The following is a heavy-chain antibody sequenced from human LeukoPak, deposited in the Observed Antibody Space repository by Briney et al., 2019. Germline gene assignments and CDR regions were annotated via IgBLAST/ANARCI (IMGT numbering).Heavy chain of an antibody. Sequence: GGSLRLSCAASGFTFSSYSMNWVRQAPGKRLEWVSSISSSSSYIYYADSVQGRFTISRDNSKSTLCLQMNSLRAEDTAVYYCAKQLGYCSDGSCYFPYWGQGTLVTVSS. CDR2: ISSSSSYI. J-gene: IGHJ4*02. D-gene: IGHD2-15*01. CDR1: GFTFSSYS. CDR3: AKQLGYCSDGSCYFPY. V-gene: IGHV3-21*04.